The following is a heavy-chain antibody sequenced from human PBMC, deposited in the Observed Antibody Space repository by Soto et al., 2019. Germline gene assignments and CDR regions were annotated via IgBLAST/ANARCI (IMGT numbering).Heavy chain of an antibody. V-gene: IGHV1-69*13. J-gene: IGHJ4*02. D-gene: IGHD3-10*01. CDR2: IIPIFGTA. Sequence: SVKVSCKASGGTFSSHVFSWVRQAPGQGLEWMGGIIPIFGTANYAEKFQDRVTITADESTSTAYMELSSLRSEDTAVYYCARDMDGSPMTFDYWGQGTLVTVSS. CDR3: ARDMDGSPMTFDY. CDR1: GGTFSSHV.